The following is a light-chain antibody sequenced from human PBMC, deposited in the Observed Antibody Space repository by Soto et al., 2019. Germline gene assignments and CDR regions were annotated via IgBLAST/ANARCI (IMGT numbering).Light chain of an antibody. V-gene: IGKV3-20*01. Sequence: EIVFTQSPGTLYLSPGERATLSCRASQSVSSSYLAWYQQKPGQAPRPTIYGASSRETGIPERFTGSGAGTDCTRTISRLEPEDVEVVYCHQYGSSPQTFGQGTKVDIK. J-gene: IGKJ1*01. CDR3: HQYGSSPQT. CDR1: QSVSSSY. CDR2: GAS.